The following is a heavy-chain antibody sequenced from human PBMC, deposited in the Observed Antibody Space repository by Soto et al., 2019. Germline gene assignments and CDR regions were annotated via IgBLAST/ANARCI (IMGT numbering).Heavy chain of an antibody. CDR1: GGSISSSSY. Sequence: QLQLQESGPGLVKPSETLSLTCTVSGGSISSSSYWGWIRPPPGKGLEWIGSIYSIGSTSYNPSLKSRVTISVDTSKNQFSLKLSSVTAADTAVYYCRRSSRYSTDVWGQGTTVTVSS. CDR2: IYSIGST. D-gene: IGHD6-13*01. J-gene: IGHJ6*02. V-gene: IGHV4-39*01. CDR3: RRSSRYSTDV.